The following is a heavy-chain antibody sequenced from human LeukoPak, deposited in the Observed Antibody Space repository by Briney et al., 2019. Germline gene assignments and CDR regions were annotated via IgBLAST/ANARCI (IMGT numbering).Heavy chain of an antibody. CDR3: ARVSRGDGPYYYYYYMDV. V-gene: IGHV1-8*01. J-gene: IGHJ6*03. CDR2: MNPNSGNT. Sequence: ASVKVSCKASGYTFTSYDINWVRQATGQGLEWMGWMNPNSGNTGYAQKFQGRVTMTRNASISTAYMELSSLRSEDTAVYYCARVSRGDGPYYYYYYMDVWGKGTTVTISS. CDR1: GYTFTSYD. D-gene: IGHD5-24*01.